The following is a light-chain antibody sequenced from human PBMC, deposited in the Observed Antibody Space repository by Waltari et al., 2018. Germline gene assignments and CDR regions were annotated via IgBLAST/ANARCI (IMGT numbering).Light chain of an antibody. Sequence: QAGLTQPPPVSTGLRQTATLTCSGNNTHVGAHGAARLQHHHGPPPKLLSYRNNNRPSWISERLSASRSGNTASLTITGLQPEDEADYYCSAWDSSLSAWVFGGGTKLTVL. J-gene: IGLJ2*01. V-gene: IGLV10-54*01. CDR2: RNN. CDR1: NTHVGAHG. CDR3: SAWDSSLSAWV.